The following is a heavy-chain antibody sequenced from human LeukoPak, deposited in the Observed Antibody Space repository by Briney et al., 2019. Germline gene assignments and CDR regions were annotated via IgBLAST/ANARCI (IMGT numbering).Heavy chain of an antibody. CDR2: INPNNGGT. D-gene: IGHD5-12*01. CDR3: AKDQNTGYANNWFDP. V-gene: IGHV1-2*02. J-gene: IGHJ5*02. Sequence: ASVKVSCKASGYSFTGYYIHWVRQAPGQGPEWMGWINPNNGGTNFAQKFQGRVTMPRDTSISTAYMELSRLRSDDTAIYYCAKDQNTGYANNWFDPWGQGTLVTVSS. CDR1: GYSFTGYY.